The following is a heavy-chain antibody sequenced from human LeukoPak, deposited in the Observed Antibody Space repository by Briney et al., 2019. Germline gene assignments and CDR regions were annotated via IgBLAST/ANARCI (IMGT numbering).Heavy chain of an antibody. D-gene: IGHD6-19*01. CDR2: ISYDGSNK. Sequence: PGGSLRLSCAASGFTFSSYGMHWVRQAPGKGLEWVAVISYDGSNKYYADSVKGRFTISRDNSKNTLYLQMNSLRAEDTAVYYCAKEVSPSSRYSSGWAFDYWDQGTPVTVSS. V-gene: IGHV3-30*18. CDR1: GFTFSSYG. J-gene: IGHJ4*02. CDR3: AKEVSPSSRYSSGWAFDY.